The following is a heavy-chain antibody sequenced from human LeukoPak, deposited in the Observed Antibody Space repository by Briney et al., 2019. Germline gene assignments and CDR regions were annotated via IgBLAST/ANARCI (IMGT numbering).Heavy chain of an antibody. D-gene: IGHD3-22*01. Sequence: SVKVSCKASGGTFSSYAISWVRQAPGQGLEWMGGIIPIFGTANYAQKFQGRVTITADESTSTAYMELSSLRSEDTAVYYCARAGRDYSHSSGYSPAEYFQHWGQGTLVTVSS. CDR2: IIPIFGTA. CDR1: GGTFSSYA. V-gene: IGHV1-69*01. CDR3: ARAGRDYSHSSGYSPAEYFQH. J-gene: IGHJ1*01.